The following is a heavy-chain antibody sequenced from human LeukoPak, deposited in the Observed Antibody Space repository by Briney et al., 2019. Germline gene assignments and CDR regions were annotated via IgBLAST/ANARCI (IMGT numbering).Heavy chain of an antibody. CDR1: GYSFTSYW. CDR2: IHPVDSDT. Sequence: GESLKISCKGSGYSFTSYWIGWVRQMPGKGLEWMGIIHPVDSDTRYSPSFQGLVTISVDKSVSAAYLQWSSLKASDTAMYYCASPPTRECSSISCPLSYWGQGTLVTVSS. V-gene: IGHV5-51*01. CDR3: ASPPTRECSSISCPLSY. J-gene: IGHJ4*02. D-gene: IGHD2-2*01.